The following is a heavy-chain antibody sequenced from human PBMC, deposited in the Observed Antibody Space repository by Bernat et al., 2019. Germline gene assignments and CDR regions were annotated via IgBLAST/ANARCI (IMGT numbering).Heavy chain of an antibody. CDR1: GYTFTGHY. Sequence: QVQLVQSGAEVKKPGASVKVSCKASGYTFTGHYMHWVRQAPGQGLEWMGWINPNSGGTKFAQKFQGRVTMTRDTSISTAYMELSRLRSDDTAVYYCARLADGTDHWGQGTLITVSS. CDR3: ARLADGTDH. D-gene: IGHD1-1*01. J-gene: IGHJ4*02. V-gene: IGHV1-2*02. CDR2: INPNSGGT.